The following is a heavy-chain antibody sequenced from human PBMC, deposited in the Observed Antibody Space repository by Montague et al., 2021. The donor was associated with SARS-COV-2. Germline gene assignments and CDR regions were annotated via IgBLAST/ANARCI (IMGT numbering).Heavy chain of an antibody. J-gene: IGHJ3*02. D-gene: IGHD6-19*01. V-gene: IGHV3-33*05. Sequence: SLRLSCAASGFTFSSYGMHWVRQAPGKGLEWVAVISYDGSNKYYADSVKGRFTISRDNSKNTLYLQMNSLRAEDTAVYYCARQENSSGWFKPDAFDIWGQGTMVTVSS. CDR1: GFTFSSYG. CDR3: ARQENSSGWFKPDAFDI. CDR2: ISYDGSNK.